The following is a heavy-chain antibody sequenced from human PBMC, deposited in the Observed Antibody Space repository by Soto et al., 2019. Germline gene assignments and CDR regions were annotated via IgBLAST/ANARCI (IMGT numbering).Heavy chain of an antibody. CDR1: GFTFSSYW. Sequence: EVQLVESGGGLVQPGGSLRLSCVDSGFTFSSYWMRWVRQAPVQGLEWVGNIKQDGSEENYVDSLKGRFTISRDNAKNSMYLQMNSLRAEDTAVYYCARIAATGRGWDVWGQGTTVVVSS. CDR3: ARIAATGRGWDV. CDR2: IKQDGSEE. D-gene: IGHD6-13*01. J-gene: IGHJ6*02. V-gene: IGHV3-7*01.